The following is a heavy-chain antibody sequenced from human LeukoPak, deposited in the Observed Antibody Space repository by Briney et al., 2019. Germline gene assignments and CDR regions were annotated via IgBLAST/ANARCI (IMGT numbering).Heavy chain of an antibody. CDR3: AREFHSNYFSWFDP. CDR1: GGSISSYY. D-gene: IGHD4-11*01. CDR2: IYYSGST. V-gene: IGHV4-59*01. J-gene: IGHJ5*02. Sequence: SETLSLTCTVSGGSISSYYWSWIRQPPGKGLEWIGYIYYSGSTNYNPSLKSRVTISVDTSKNQFSLKLSSVTAADTAVYYCAREFHSNYFSWFDPWGQGTLVTVSS.